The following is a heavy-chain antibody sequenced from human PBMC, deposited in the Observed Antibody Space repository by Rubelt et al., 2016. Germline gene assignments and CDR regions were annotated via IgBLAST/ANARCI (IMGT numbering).Heavy chain of an antibody. CDR3: ARWGKYCSSTSCYTDY. V-gene: IGHV1-24*01. CDR2: FDPEDGET. CDR1: GYTLTELS. D-gene: IGHD2-2*01. J-gene: IGHJ4*02. Sequence: QVQLVQSGAEVKKPGASVKVSCKVSGYTLTELSMHWVRQAPGKGLEWMGGFDPEDGETIYAQKFQGRVTMTEDTSTDTAYMELRSLRSDDTAVYYCARWGKYCSSTSCYTDYWGQGTLVTVSS.